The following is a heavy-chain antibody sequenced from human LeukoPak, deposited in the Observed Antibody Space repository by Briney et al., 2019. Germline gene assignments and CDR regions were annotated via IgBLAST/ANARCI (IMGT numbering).Heavy chain of an antibody. CDR3: ASATYYYDSSAIRSLDY. V-gene: IGHV1-69*06. D-gene: IGHD3-22*01. CDR1: GYTFASYA. J-gene: IGHJ4*02. Sequence: SVKVSCKASGYTFASYAISWVRQAPGQGLEWMGGIIPIFGTANYAQKFQGRVTITADKSTSTAYMELSSLRSEDTTVYYCASATYYYDSSAIRSLDYWGQGTLVTVSS. CDR2: IIPIFGTA.